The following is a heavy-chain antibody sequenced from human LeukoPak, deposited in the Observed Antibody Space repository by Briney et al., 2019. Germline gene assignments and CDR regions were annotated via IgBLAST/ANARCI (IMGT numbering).Heavy chain of an antibody. CDR1: GFTFSSYE. D-gene: IGHD6-25*01. Sequence: GGSLRLSCAASGFTFSSYEMNWVRQAPGKGLEWVSYISSSDSTIYYADSVKGRFTISRDNAKNSLYLQMNSLRAEDTAVYYCARDGMYSSGTASGMDVWGQGTRVTVSS. CDR2: ISSSDSTI. V-gene: IGHV3-48*03. J-gene: IGHJ6*02. CDR3: ARDGMYSSGTASGMDV.